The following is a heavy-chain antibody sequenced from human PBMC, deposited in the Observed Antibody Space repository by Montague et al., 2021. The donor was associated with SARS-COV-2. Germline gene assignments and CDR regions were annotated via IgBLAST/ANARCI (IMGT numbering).Heavy chain of an antibody. V-gene: IGHV3-13*01. J-gene: IGHJ5*02. CDR3: ARGGSGYDTWWFDP. CDR2: IGTAGDT. D-gene: IGHD5-12*01. Sequence: SLRLSCAASGFTFSSYDMYWVRQATGKGLEWVSAIGTAGDTYYPGSVTGRFTISRGNAKNSLYLQMNSLRAGDTAVYYCARGGSGYDTWWFDPWGQGTLVTVSS. CDR1: GFTFSSYD.